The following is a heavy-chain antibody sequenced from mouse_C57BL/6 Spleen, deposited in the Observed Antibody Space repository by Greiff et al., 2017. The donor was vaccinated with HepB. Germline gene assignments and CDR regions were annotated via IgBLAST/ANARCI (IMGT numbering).Heavy chain of an antibody. D-gene: IGHD1-1*01. CDR1: GYTFTSYW. CDR2: IYPGSGST. CDR3: ARGGRCITTVHWYFDV. V-gene: IGHV1-55*01. J-gene: IGHJ1*03. Sequence: QVQLQQPGAELVKPGASVKMSCKASGYTFTSYWITWVKQRPGQGLEWIGDIYPGSGSTNYNEKFKSKATLTVDTSSSTAYMQLSSLTSEDSAVYYCARGGRCITTVHWYFDVWGTGTTVTVSS.